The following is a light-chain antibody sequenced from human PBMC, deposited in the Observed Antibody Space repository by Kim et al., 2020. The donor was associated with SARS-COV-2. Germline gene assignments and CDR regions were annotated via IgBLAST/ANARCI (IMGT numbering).Light chain of an antibody. CDR3: QSYDSSNLWV. CDR2: EDN. J-gene: IGLJ3*02. CDR1: SGSIASNY. V-gene: IGLV6-57*03. Sequence: VTIPCPRSSGSIASNYVQWYQQRPGSAPTTVIYEDNQRPSGVPDRFSGSIDSSSNSASLTISGLKTEDEADYYCQSYDSSNLWVFGGGTQLTVL.